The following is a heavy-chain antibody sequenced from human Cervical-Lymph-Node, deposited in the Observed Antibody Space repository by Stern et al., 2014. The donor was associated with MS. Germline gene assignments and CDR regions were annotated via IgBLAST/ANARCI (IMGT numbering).Heavy chain of an antibody. V-gene: IGHV3-33*01. CDR3: ARGRNVGVNYYFDY. D-gene: IGHD3-16*01. Sequence: VQLVESGGGVVQPGKSLRLSCVASGFTFSGYGMHWVRQAPGKGLEWVAFIWSYGSNPSYADSVQGRFTIARDNLQNTLHLHMNNVTAADTARYYCARGRNVGVNYYFDYWGQGSLVTVSS. CDR2: IWSYGSNP. CDR1: GFTFSGYG. J-gene: IGHJ4*02.